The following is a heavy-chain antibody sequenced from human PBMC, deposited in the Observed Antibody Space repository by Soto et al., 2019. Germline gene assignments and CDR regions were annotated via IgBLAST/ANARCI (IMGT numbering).Heavy chain of an antibody. CDR1: GGSISSYY. J-gene: IGHJ4*02. V-gene: IGHV4-59*08. Sequence: SETLSLTCTFSGGSISSYYWSWIRQPPGKGLEWIGYIYYSGSTNYNPSLKSRVTISVDTSKNQFSLKLSSVTAADTAVYYCARHLHLRPLPPFDYWGQGTLVTVSS. CDR3: ARHLHLRPLPPFDY. CDR2: IYYSGST.